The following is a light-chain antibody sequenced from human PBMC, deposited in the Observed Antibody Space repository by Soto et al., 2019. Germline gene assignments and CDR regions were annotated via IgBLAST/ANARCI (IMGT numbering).Light chain of an antibody. CDR3: AAWDDILHGI. CDR1: SPNIGNNY. J-gene: IGLJ2*01. CDR2: RNN. V-gene: IGLV1-47*01. Sequence: QSVLTQPPSASGTPGQRVTISCFGSSPNIGNNYVYWYQQLPGTAPKLLIYRNNERPSGVPDRFSGSKSGTSASLSIRGIRSEEEAYYYCAAWDDILHGIFGGGTKLTVL.